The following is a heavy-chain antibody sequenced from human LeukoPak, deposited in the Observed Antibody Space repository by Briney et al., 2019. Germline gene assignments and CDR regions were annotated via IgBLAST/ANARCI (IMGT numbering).Heavy chain of an antibody. CDR2: IYYSGST. Sequence: SETLSLTCSVSGDSISTSSSYWGWIRQPPGKVLECIGSIYYSGSTYYNPSLKSRVTISVDTSKNQFSLKLSSVTAADTAVYYCARDSSLGGSYYDSSGYNYWGQGTLVTVSS. D-gene: IGHD3-22*01. CDR1: GDSISTSSSY. CDR3: ARDSSLGGSYYDSSGYNY. J-gene: IGHJ4*02. V-gene: IGHV4-39*07.